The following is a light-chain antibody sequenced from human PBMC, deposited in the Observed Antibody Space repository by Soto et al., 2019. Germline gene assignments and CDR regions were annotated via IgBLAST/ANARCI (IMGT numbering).Light chain of an antibody. CDR3: QSYDSSLGGWV. CDR1: SSSIGAVYD. CDR2: GNS. V-gene: IGLV1-40*01. Sequence: QSVLTQPPSVSGAPGQRVTISCTGSSSSIGAVYDVHWYQQLPGTAPKLLIYGNSNRPSGVPDRFSGSKSGTSASLAITGLQAEDEADYYCQSYDSSLGGWVFGGGTKLTVL. J-gene: IGLJ3*02.